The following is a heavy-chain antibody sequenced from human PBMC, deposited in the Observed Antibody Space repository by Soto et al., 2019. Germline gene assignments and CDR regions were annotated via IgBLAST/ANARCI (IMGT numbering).Heavy chain of an antibody. CDR1: EFTFSNYW. Sequence: GGSLRLSCAASEFTFSNYWMTWVRQAPGKGLEWVANIKHDGTEKNYVDSVKGRFTISRDNAENSLFLQLNSLRAADTAVYYCARFCTSSTCPYYYYHYMDVWGKGTSVTVSS. J-gene: IGHJ6*03. D-gene: IGHD2-8*01. V-gene: IGHV3-7*01. CDR2: IKHDGTEK. CDR3: ARFCTSSTCPYYYYHYMDV.